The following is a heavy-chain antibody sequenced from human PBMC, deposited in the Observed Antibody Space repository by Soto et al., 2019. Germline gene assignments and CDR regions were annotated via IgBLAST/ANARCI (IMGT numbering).Heavy chain of an antibody. CDR1: GGTFNRYA. CDR2: IIPVLGPA. Sequence: QVQLVQSGAVVKKPGSSVKVSCKASGGTFNRYAFSWVRQAPGQGLEWMGGIIPVLGPANYAQRFHGRVTITADKSTSTAYMELTSLTSEDTAVYFCARGAPTTGWFDYWGQGTLVTVSS. D-gene: IGHD6-19*01. CDR3: ARGAPTTGWFDY. J-gene: IGHJ4*02. V-gene: IGHV1-69*06.